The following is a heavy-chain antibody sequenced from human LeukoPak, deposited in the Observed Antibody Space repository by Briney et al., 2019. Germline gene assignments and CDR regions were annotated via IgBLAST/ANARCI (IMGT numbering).Heavy chain of an antibody. J-gene: IGHJ4*02. D-gene: IGHD3-16*02. Sequence: PSETLSLTCAVYGGSFSGYYWSWIRQPPGKGLEWIGEINHSGSTNYNPSLKSRVTISVDTSKNQFSLKLSSVTAADTAVYYCRSGIVKDYWGQGTLVTASS. CDR2: INHSGST. CDR3: RSGIVKDY. V-gene: IGHV4-34*01. CDR1: GGSFSGYY.